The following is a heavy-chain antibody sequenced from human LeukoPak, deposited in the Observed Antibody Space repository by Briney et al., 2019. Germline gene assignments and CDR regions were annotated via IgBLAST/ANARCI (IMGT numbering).Heavy chain of an antibody. CDR3: ARKYMRRGFCY. CDR2: IYYSGST. V-gene: IGHV4-59*12. Sequence: SETLSLTCTVSGGSISSYYWSWIRQPPGKGLEWIGYIYYSGSTNYNPSLKSRVTISVDTSKNQFSLKLSSVTAADTAVYYCARKYMRRGFCYWGQGTLVTVSS. CDR1: GGSISSYY. D-gene: IGHD2-2*01. J-gene: IGHJ4*02.